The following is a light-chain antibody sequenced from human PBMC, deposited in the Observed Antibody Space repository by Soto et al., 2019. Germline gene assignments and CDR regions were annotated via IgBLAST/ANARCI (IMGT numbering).Light chain of an antibody. J-gene: IGKJ4*01. Sequence: EIVLTQSPDTLPLSPRERATLSCRASQSVSSNYLAWYQQKPGQAPRFLVYDASSSATGITDRFSGSGSGTDFTLTISRLEPEAFAVYYCQQYGSSPLTFGGGNKLEIK. CDR3: QQYGSSPLT. CDR1: QSVSSNY. CDR2: DAS. V-gene: IGKV3-20*01.